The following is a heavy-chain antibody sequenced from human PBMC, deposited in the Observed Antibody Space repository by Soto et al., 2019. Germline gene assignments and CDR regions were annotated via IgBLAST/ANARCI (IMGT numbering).Heavy chain of an antibody. V-gene: IGHV1-2*02. D-gene: IGHD6-19*01. CDR1: GYTFNGFY. CDR2: INPNSGGT. J-gene: IGHJ4*02. Sequence: QVLLLQSGAEVKKPGASVKVSCKASGYTFNGFYMHWVRQAPGQGLEWMGWINPNSGGTKSAEKFQGRVTMTRDTSISTAYMELSRLTSDDTAVYYCASAAVTGTAGLDFWGQGTQVTVSS. CDR3: ASAAVTGTAGLDF.